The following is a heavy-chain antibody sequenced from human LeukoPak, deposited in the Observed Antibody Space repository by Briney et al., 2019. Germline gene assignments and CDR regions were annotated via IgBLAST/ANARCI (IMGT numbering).Heavy chain of an antibody. CDR3: ARGPGIAATRADY. CDR1: GYTFTGYY. CDR2: INPNSGGT. D-gene: IGHD6-13*01. Sequence: ASVKVSCKASGYTFTGYYMHWVRQAPGQGLEWMGWINPNSGGTNYAQKFQGWVTMTRDTSISTAYMELSRLRSDDTAVYYCARGPGIAATRADYWGQGTLVTVSS. V-gene: IGHV1-2*04. J-gene: IGHJ4*02.